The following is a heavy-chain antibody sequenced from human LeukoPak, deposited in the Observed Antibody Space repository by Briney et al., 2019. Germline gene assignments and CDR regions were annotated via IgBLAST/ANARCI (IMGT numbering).Heavy chain of an antibody. CDR2: IWFDGSDK. CDR3: ARDGYSGYDFYFDY. CDR1: GFTFSSYG. V-gene: IGHV3-33*01. D-gene: IGHD5-12*01. Sequence: GGSLRLSCAASGFTFSSYGTHWVRQAPGKGLEWVAVIWFDGSDKYYADSVKGRLTISRDNSKNTLYLQMNSLRAEDTAVYYCARDGYSGYDFYFDYWGQGSLVTVSS. J-gene: IGHJ4*02.